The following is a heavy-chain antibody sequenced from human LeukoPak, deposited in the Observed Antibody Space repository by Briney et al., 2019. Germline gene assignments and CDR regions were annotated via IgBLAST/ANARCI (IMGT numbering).Heavy chain of an antibody. D-gene: IGHD3-16*01. CDR1: GGSFSGYY. CDR2: INHSGST. V-gene: IGHV4-34*01. Sequence: KPSETLSLTCAVYGGSFSGYYWSWIRQPPGKGLEWIGEINHSGSTNYNPSLKSRVTISVDTSKSQFSLKLSSVTAADTAVYYCARGLRMWVRLGDVWPLDYWGQGTLVTVSS. J-gene: IGHJ4*02. CDR3: ARGLRMWVRLGDVWPLDY.